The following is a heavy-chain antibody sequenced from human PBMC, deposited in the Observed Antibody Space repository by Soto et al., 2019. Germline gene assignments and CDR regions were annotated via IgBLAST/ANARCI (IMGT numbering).Heavy chain of an antibody. CDR3: ASRAGYYDSSGYYYY. CDR1: GGTFSSYT. Sequence: SVKVSCXASGGTFSSYTISWVRQAPGQGLEWMGRIIPILGIANYAQKFQGRVTITADKSTSTAYMELSSLRSEDTAVYYCASRAGYYDSSGYYYYWGQGTLVTVSS. D-gene: IGHD3-22*01. J-gene: IGHJ4*02. CDR2: IIPILGIA. V-gene: IGHV1-69*02.